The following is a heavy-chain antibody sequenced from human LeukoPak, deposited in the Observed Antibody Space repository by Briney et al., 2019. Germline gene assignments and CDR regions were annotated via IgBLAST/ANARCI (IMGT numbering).Heavy chain of an antibody. CDR3: AKDSDYDSSGYYGGNWFDP. V-gene: IGHV3-30*18. J-gene: IGHJ5*02. CDR1: GFTFSNAW. CDR2: ISYDGSNK. D-gene: IGHD3-22*01. Sequence: GGSLRLSCAASGFTFSNAWMSWVRQAPGKGLEWVAVISYDGSNKYYADSVKGRFTISRDNSKNTLYLQMNSLRAEDTAVYYCAKDSDYDSSGYYGGNWFDPWGQGTLVTVSS.